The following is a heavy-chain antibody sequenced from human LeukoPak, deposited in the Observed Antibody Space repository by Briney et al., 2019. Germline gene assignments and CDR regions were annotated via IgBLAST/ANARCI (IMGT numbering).Heavy chain of an antibody. CDR3: ARSSGYGVTRFDY. CDR1: GFTFSSYA. J-gene: IGHJ4*02. Sequence: GGSLRLSCAASGFTFSSYAMSWVRQAPGKGLEWVSYISSSGSTIYYADSVKGRFTISRDNAKNSLYLQMNSLRAEDTAVYYCARSSGYGVTRFDYWGQGTLVTVSS. CDR2: ISSSGSTI. V-gene: IGHV3-48*04. D-gene: IGHD4-17*01.